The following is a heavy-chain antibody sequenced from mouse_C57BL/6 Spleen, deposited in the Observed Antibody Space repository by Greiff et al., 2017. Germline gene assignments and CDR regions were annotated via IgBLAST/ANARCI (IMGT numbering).Heavy chain of an antibody. D-gene: IGHD4-1*01. CDR2: IRSKSNNYAT. Sequence: EAGGGLVQPKGSLKLSCAASGFSFNTYAMNWVRQAPGKGLEWVARIRSKSNNYATYYADSVKDRFTISRDDSESMLYLQMNNLKTEDTAMYYCVRLLWDDYAMDYWGQGTSVTVSS. J-gene: IGHJ4*01. CDR3: VRLLWDDYAMDY. CDR1: GFSFNTYA. V-gene: IGHV10-1*01.